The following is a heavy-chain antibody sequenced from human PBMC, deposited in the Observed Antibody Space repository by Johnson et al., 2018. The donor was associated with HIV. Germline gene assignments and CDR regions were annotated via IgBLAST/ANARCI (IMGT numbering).Heavy chain of an antibody. V-gene: IGHV3-33*08. CDR2: IWYDGNKK. CDR3: ARAGGSSDYAFDI. D-gene: IGHD6-6*01. CDR1: GFTFSSYG. J-gene: IGHJ3*02. Sequence: QVQLVESGGGLVKPGGSLRLSCAASGFTFSSYGMHWVRQTPGKGLQWVAAIWYDGNKKYYVDSVKGRFTISRDNSKNTPYLQMNRLRAEDTAVYYCARAGGSSDYAFDIWGQGTIVTVSS.